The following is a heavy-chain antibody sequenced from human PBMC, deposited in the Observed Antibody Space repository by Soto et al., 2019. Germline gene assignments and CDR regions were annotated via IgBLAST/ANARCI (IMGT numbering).Heavy chain of an antibody. CDR1: GFTFSSYS. D-gene: IGHD3-10*01. J-gene: IGHJ6*02. V-gene: IGHV3-48*02. CDR3: ARDPKLLWFGEDYGMDV. Sequence: GGSLRLSCAASGFTFSSYSMNWVRQAPGKGLEWVSYISSSSSTIYYADSVKGRFTISRDNAKNSLYLQMNSLRDEDTAVYYCARDPKLLWFGEDYGMDVWGQGTTVTVSS. CDR2: ISSSSSTI.